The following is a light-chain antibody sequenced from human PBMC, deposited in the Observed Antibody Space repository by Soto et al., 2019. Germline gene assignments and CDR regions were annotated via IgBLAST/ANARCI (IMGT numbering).Light chain of an antibody. Sequence: QSALTQPASVSGSPGQSITISCTGTSSDVGGYKYVSWYQQHPGKAPKLIIYEVSNRPSGVSNRFSGSKSGNTASLTISGLQAEDEADYYCSSYTSISSLAVFGGGTKVTVL. CDR2: EVS. CDR3: SSYTSISSLAV. CDR1: SSDVGGYKY. V-gene: IGLV2-14*01. J-gene: IGLJ2*01.